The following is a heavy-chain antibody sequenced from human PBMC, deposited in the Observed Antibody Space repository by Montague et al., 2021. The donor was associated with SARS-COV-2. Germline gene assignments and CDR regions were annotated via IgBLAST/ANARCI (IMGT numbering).Heavy chain of an antibody. D-gene: IGHD3-10*01. Sequence: SETLSLTCTVSGGSISSYYWSWIRQPPGKGLEWIGYIYYSGSTNXNPSLKSRVTISVDTSKNQFSLKLNSVTAADTAVYYCARLVWFGELSSENWFDPWGQGTLVTVSS. CDR3: ARLVWFGELSSENWFDP. V-gene: IGHV4-59*08. CDR1: GGSISSYY. J-gene: IGHJ5*02. CDR2: IYYSGST.